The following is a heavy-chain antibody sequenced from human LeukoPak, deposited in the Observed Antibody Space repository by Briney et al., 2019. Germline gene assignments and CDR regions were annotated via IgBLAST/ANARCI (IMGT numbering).Heavy chain of an antibody. CDR1: GFTFSSYA. D-gene: IGHD1-26*01. CDR3: AREEPEERFLFTQFDP. V-gene: IGHV3-30-3*01. Sequence: GSLRLSCAASGFTFSSYAMHWVRQAPAKGLEWVAVISYDGSNKYYADSVKARYTISRDNSKNTLYLQMNSLRAEDTAVYYCAREEPEERFLFTQFDPWGQGTLVTVSS. CDR2: ISYDGSNK. J-gene: IGHJ5*02.